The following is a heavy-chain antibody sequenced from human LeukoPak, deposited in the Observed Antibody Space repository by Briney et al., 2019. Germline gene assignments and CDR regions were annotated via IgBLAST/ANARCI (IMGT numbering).Heavy chain of an antibody. J-gene: IGHJ4*02. CDR3: ARGYSGYSSGWYSG. CDR1: GFTFSSYG. Sequence: GGSLRLSCAASGFTFSSYGMSWVRQAPGKGLEWVSAISGSGGSTYYADSVKGRFTISRDNSKNTLYLQMNSLRAEDTAVYYCARGYSGYSSGWYSGWGQGTLVTVSS. D-gene: IGHD6-19*01. V-gene: IGHV3-23*01. CDR2: ISGSGGST.